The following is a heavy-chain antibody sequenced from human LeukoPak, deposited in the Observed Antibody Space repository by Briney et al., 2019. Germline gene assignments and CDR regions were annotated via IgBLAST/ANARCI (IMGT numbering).Heavy chain of an antibody. D-gene: IGHD3-10*01. CDR3: ARDASGSRPNY. CDR2: IDATGST. V-gene: IGHV3-53*01. CDR1: GFTVSSDY. J-gene: IGHJ4*02. Sequence: PGGSLRLSCAASGFTVSSDYMTWVRQAPGKGLEWVSSIDATGSTNYADSVRGRFTLSRDNSKNTLYLRMSGLSAEDTAAYYCARDASGSRPNYWGQGTLVTVTS.